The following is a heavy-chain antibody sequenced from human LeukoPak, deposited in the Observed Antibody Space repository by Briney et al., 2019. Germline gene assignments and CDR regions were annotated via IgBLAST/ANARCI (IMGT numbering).Heavy chain of an antibody. CDR3: AWSSGYYYFDY. Sequence: SETLSLTCNVSGGSIRGYYWSWIRQPPGKGLEWIGYIYSSGSTNYNPSLKSRVTISVDTSKNQFSLKLSSVTAADTAVYYCAWSSGYYYFDYWGQGTLVTVSS. J-gene: IGHJ4*02. V-gene: IGHV4-4*08. CDR2: IYSSGST. CDR1: GGSIRGYY. D-gene: IGHD3-22*01.